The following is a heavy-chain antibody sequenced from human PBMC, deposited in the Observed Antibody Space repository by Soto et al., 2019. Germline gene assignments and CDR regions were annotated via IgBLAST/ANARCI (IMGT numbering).Heavy chain of an antibody. CDR3: ARGGITGNTVYYYYGMDV. CDR1: GGSFSGYY. Sequence: SETLSLTCAVYGGSFSGYYWSWIRQPPGKGLEWIGEINHSGSTNYNPSLKSRVTISVGTSKNQFSLKLSSVTAADTAVYYCARGGITGNTVYYYYGMDVWGQGTTVTVSS. V-gene: IGHV4-34*01. CDR2: INHSGST. D-gene: IGHD1-7*01. J-gene: IGHJ6*02.